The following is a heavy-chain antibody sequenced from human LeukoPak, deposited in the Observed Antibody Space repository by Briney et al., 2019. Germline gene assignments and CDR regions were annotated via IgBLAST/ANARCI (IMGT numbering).Heavy chain of an antibody. D-gene: IGHD6-13*01. J-gene: IGHJ4*02. V-gene: IGHV3-30*04. Sequence: GGSLRLSCAASGFTFSSYAMHWVRQAPGKGLEWVAVMSYDGSNKYYADSVKGRFTISRDNSKNTLYLQMNSLRAEDTAVYYCALAAAGTHSFDYWGQGTLVTVSS. CDR2: MSYDGSNK. CDR3: ALAAAGTHSFDY. CDR1: GFTFSSYA.